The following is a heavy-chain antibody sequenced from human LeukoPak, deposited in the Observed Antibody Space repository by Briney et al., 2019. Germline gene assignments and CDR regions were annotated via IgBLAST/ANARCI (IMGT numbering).Heavy chain of an antibody. Sequence: PGGSLRLSCAASGFTFSTYSMNWGRQAPGKGLEWVSYISSSSSTIYYADSVKGRFTISRDNAKNSLYLQMNSLRDDDTAVYYCARETYGSGSYRLDYWGQGTLVTVSS. CDR2: ISSSSSTI. J-gene: IGHJ4*02. CDR1: GFTFSTYS. CDR3: ARETYGSGSYRLDY. D-gene: IGHD3-10*01. V-gene: IGHV3-48*02.